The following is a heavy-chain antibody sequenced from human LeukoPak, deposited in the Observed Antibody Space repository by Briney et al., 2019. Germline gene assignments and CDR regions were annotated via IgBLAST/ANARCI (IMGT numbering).Heavy chain of an antibody. V-gene: IGHV1-46*01. CDR2: INPSGGST. D-gene: IGHD3-22*01. CDR1: GHTFTSYY. Sequence: ASVKVSCKASGHTFTSYYMHWVRQAPGQGLEWMGMINPSGGSTSYAHKFQGRVTITRDTSTSTVYMELSNLSPEATAVYYCARADSGGDSSGYKWFDPWGQGTLVTVSS. CDR3: ARADSGGDSSGYKWFDP. J-gene: IGHJ5*02.